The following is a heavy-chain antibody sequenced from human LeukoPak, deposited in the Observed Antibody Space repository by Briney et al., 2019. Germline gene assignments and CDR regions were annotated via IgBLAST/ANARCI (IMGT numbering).Heavy chain of an antibody. CDR1: GYTFTTYY. Sequence: ASVKVSCKTSGYTFTTYYMQWVRQAPGQGLQWMGTIDPSAGGTNFAQNFQGRVSLTRDTSTSTVYMDLSSLRSEDTAVYYCARFDSSGLYFDYWGQGTPVTVSS. J-gene: IGHJ4*02. D-gene: IGHD3-22*01. V-gene: IGHV1-46*01. CDR3: ARFDSSGLYFDY. CDR2: IDPSAGGT.